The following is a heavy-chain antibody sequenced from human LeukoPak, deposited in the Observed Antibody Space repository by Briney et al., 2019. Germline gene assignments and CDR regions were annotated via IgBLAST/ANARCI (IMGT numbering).Heavy chain of an antibody. Sequence: PGGSLRLSCAASGFTFSSYEMNWVRQAPGKGLEWVSYISSSGSTIYYADSVKGRFTISRDNSKNSLYLQMNSLRAEDTAVYYCARDNPGLEAFDIWGQGTMVTVSS. CDR3: ARDNPGLEAFDI. D-gene: IGHD1-14*01. CDR1: GFTFSSYE. V-gene: IGHV3-48*03. J-gene: IGHJ3*02. CDR2: ISSSGSTI.